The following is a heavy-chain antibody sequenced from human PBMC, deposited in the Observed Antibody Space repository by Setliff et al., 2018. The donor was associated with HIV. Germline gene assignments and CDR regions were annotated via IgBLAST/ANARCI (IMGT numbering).Heavy chain of an antibody. D-gene: IGHD1-26*01. CDR1: GGSFSGYY. V-gene: IGHV4-34*01. J-gene: IGHJ4*02. CDR2: IHHSGST. CDR3: ARFAVGRGDY. Sequence: PSETLSLTCAVYGGSFSGYYWSWIRQPPGKGLEWIGEIHHSGSTNYNPSLKSRVTISIDTSKNQFSLNLTSVTAADTAVYYCARFAVGRGDYWGQGTPVTSPQ.